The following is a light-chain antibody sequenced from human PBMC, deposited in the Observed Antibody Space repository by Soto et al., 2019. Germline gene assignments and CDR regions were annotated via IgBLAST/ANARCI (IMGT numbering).Light chain of an antibody. CDR3: KTWGAGFSVV. CDR1: SGHSSYA. J-gene: IGLJ2*01. Sequence: QLVLTQSPSASASLGASVKLTCTLSSGHSSYAIAWHKQQPEKGPRYLMKVNTDGSHNKGDGIPDRCSGSSSGAERYLTISSLQSEDEADYYCKTWGAGFSVVFGGGTKLTVL. CDR2: VNTDGSH. V-gene: IGLV4-69*01.